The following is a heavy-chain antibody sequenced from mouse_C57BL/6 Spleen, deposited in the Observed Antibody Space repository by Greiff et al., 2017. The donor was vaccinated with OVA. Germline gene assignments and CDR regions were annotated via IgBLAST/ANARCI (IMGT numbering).Heavy chain of an antibody. D-gene: IGHD2-4*01. V-gene: IGHV1-4*01. Sequence: VQLQQSGAELARPGASVKMSCKASGYTFTSYTMHWVKQRPGQGLEWIGYINPSSGYTKYNQKFKDKATLTADKSSSTAYMQLSSLTSEDSAVYYCARIYYDYDYAMDYWGQGTSVTVSS. CDR3: ARIYYDYDYAMDY. J-gene: IGHJ4*01. CDR2: INPSSGYT. CDR1: GYTFTSYT.